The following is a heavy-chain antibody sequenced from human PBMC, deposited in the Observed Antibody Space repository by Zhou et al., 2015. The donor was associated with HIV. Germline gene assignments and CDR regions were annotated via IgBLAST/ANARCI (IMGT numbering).Heavy chain of an antibody. CDR3: ARQGYDFWSGYYFNYFVL. CDR2: IIPIFGTA. V-gene: IGHV1-69*01. D-gene: IGHD3-3*01. CDR1: GGTFSSYA. J-gene: IGHJ4*02. Sequence: QVHLVQSGAEVKKPGSSVKVSCKASGGTFSSYAISWVRQAPGQGLEWMGGIIPIFGTANYAQKFQGRVTITADESTSTAYMELSSLRSEDTAVYYCARQGYDFWSGYYFNYFVLLGPREPVRSPSPQ.